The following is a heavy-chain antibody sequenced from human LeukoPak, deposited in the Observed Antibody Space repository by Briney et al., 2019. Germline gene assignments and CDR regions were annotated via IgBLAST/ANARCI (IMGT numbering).Heavy chain of an antibody. Sequence: PSETLSLTCAVHGASFSTYYWSWLRQPPGKGLEWIGEINHSGRTHYNPSLKSRVTISVDTSKNDFSLSLRLRSVTAADTAVYYCARPYSSGWFGSFNYWGQGTLVTVSS. CDR3: ARPYSSGWFGSFNY. V-gene: IGHV4-34*01. J-gene: IGHJ4*02. CDR1: GASFSTYY. CDR2: INHSGRT. D-gene: IGHD6-19*01.